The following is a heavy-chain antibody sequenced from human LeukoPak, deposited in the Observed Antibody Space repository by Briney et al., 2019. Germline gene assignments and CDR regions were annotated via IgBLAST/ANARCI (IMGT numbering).Heavy chain of an antibody. D-gene: IGHD4-17*01. CDR2: IHYSGST. CDR1: GGSISSSNYY. CDR3: ARVDYGDYSYYYYYMDV. Sequence: SETLSLTCTVSGGSISSSNYYWAWIRQPPGKGLEWIGNIHYSGSTYYSPSLKSRLTISVDTSKNQFSLKLSSVTAADTAVYYCARVDYGDYSYYYYYMDVWGKGTTVTVSS. J-gene: IGHJ6*03. V-gene: IGHV4-39*01.